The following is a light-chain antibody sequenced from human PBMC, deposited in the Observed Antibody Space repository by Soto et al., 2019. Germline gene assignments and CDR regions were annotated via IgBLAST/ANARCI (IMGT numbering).Light chain of an antibody. CDR3: KSYAGSNTYV. CDR2: EVV. Sequence: QGPGTLAPSASGSPGQSGTISCTGTKNDIGVYDFVSWYQHHPGKAPRLIIYEVVQRPSGVPDRFSGSKSGNTASLTVSGLQAADEADYFCKSYAGSNTYVFGSGTKVTVL. J-gene: IGLJ1*01. CDR1: KNDIGVYDF. V-gene: IGLV2-8*01.